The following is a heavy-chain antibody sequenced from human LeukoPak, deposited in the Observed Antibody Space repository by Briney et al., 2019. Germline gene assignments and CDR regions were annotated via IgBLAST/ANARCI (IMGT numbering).Heavy chain of an antibody. CDR1: GYTFTSYY. V-gene: IGHV1-46*01. J-gene: IGHJ3*02. Sequence: ASVKVSCKASGYTFTSYYMHWVRQAPGQGLEWMGIISPSGSSTTYAQKFRGRVTMTRDMSTTTVYMELSSLRSEDTAVYYCARGSSRSPRDAFDIWGQGTMVSVSS. CDR3: ARGSSRSPRDAFDI. CDR2: ISPSGSST.